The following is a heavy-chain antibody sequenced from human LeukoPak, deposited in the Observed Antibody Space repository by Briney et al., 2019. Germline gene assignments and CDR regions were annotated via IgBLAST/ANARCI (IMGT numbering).Heavy chain of an antibody. CDR3: ARYTSDWYGPDY. V-gene: IGHV5-51*01. CDR1: GYSFTSYW. J-gene: IGHJ4*02. Sequence: GESLKISCKGSGYSFTSYWIGWVRQMPGRGLEWMGSIYPPDSDTRYSPSFQGQVTISADKSINTAYLQWSSLKASDTAMYFCARYTSDWYGPDYWGQGTQVTVSS. CDR2: IYPPDSDT. D-gene: IGHD6-19*01.